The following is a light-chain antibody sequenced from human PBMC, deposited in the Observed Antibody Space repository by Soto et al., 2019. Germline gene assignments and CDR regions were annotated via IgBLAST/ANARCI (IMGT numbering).Light chain of an antibody. V-gene: IGKV3-15*01. Sequence: EIVMTQSPATLSVSPGLRATLSCRASRTVGSNLAWYQQKLGQAPRLLIYGASTRATGIPARFSGSGSGTEFTLTNSSLRCEDCAIYFCQQYNNWPPDRTVRQGTKVEIK. J-gene: IGKJ1*01. CDR2: GAS. CDR3: QQYNNWPPDRT. CDR1: RTVGSN.